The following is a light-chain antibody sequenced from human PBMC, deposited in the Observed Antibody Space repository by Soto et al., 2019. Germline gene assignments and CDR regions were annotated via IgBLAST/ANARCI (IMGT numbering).Light chain of an antibody. CDR3: SSYTRSSTSLYV. V-gene: IGLV2-14*03. Sequence: QSALTQPASVSGSPGQSITISCTGTSSDVGGYNYVSWYQHHPGKAPKLMIYDVSNRPSGVSNRFSGSKSGNTASLTISGLQAEDEADYYCSSYTRSSTSLYVFGTGTKVTVL. CDR2: DVS. CDR1: SSDVGGYNY. J-gene: IGLJ1*01.